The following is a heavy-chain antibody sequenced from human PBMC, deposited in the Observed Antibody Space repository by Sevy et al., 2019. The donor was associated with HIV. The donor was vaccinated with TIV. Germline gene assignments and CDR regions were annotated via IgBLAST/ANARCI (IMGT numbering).Heavy chain of an antibody. D-gene: IGHD1-7*01. CDR2: ISGSGGST. CDR3: AKTLNWNYLKHFDY. V-gene: IGHV3-23*01. CDR1: GFTFNSYA. J-gene: IGHJ4*02. Sequence: GGSLRLSCAASGFTFNSYAMSWVRQAPGKGLEWVSAISGSGGSTYYADSVKGRFTISRDNSKNTLYLQMNSLRAEDTAVYYCAKTLNWNYLKHFDYWGQGTLVTVSS.